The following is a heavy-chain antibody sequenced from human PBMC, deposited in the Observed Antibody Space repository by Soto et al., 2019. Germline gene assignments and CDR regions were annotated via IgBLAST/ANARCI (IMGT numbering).Heavy chain of an antibody. V-gene: IGHV1-2*02. CDR3: GREKHYDFWSGRGKDYYYYGMDV. CDR2: INPNTGGT. D-gene: IGHD3-3*01. CDR1: GFSLTGYY. Sequence: ASVKVSCKASGFSLTGYYFHWIRAAPGQGLEWLGWINPNTGGTTYAQKFQGRVTLTIDTSTTTGYMELRSLRSDDTAVYYCGREKHYDFWSGRGKDYYYYGMDVWGQGTTVTVSS. J-gene: IGHJ6*02.